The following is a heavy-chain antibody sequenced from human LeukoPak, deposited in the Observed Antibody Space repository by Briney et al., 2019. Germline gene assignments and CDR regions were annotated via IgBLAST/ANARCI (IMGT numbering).Heavy chain of an antibody. V-gene: IGHV1-2*02. CDR1: GYTFTDYH. D-gene: IGHD3-9*01. CDR2: INSNTGYT. Sequence: GASVKVSCKTSGYTFTDYHVHWVRQAPGQGLEWMGLINSNTGYTNYAQKFQGRVTMTRDTSISTADRELSGLRSDDAAVYYCARDLGYYDIVTGYYIGYFDSCGQGTLVTVSS. CDR3: ARDLGYYDIVTGYYIGYFDS. J-gene: IGHJ4*02.